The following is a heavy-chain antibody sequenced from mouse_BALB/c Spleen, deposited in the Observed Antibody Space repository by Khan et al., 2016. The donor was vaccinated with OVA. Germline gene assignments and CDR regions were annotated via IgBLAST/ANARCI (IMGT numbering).Heavy chain of an antibody. CDR2: IYPGNVNT. D-gene: IGHD2-2*01. CDR1: GYSFTNYY. Sequence: VQLQQSGPEVVKPGASVRISCKASGYSFTNYYINWVKQRPGQGLEWIGWIYPGNVNTKYNENFKGKATLTEDKSSSTPYMHLSSLTSEDSAVYFCSREGYYGNDRAWFAYWGQGTLVTVSA. J-gene: IGHJ3*01. V-gene: IGHV1S56*01. CDR3: SREGYYGNDRAWFAY.